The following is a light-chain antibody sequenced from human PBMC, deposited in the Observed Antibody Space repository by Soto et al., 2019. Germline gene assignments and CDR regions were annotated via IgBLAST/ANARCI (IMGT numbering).Light chain of an antibody. CDR1: TSNIGNNF. J-gene: IGLJ1*01. V-gene: IGLV1-51*01. Sequence: QSALTQPPSVSAAPGQRVTISCSGRTSNIGNNFVSWYQQFPGTAPKLLIYDDDKRPSGIPHRFSGSKSGTSATLDITGLQTGDEADYCCGTWDSRLSAYVFGPGTKVTVL. CDR3: GTWDSRLSAYV. CDR2: DDD.